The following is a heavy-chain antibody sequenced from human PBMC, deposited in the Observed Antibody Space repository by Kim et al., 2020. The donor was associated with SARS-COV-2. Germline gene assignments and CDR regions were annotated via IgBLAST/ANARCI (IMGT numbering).Heavy chain of an antibody. V-gene: IGHV3-30*02. J-gene: IGHJ4*02. Sequence: SGKGRFTISRNNSKNTLSLQRDSLRAEDTAVYYCAKDFSCTQLWSRYFDYWGQGTLVTVSS. D-gene: IGHD5-18*01. CDR3: AKDFSCTQLWSRYFDY.